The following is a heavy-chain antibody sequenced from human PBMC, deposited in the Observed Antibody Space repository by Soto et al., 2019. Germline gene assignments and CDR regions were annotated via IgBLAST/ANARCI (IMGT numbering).Heavy chain of an antibody. CDR1: GFTFSNYD. J-gene: IGHJ6*02. Sequence: PGGSLRLSCAASGFTFSNYDMHWVRQATGKGLEWVSVIGTAGDTYYPGSVKGRFTISRDNAKNSLYLQMNSLRAEDTAVYYCSRDQVDCSSTRCYAGAGYGMDVWGQGTTVTVSS. CDR3: SRDQVDCSSTRCYAGAGYGMDV. D-gene: IGHD2-2*01. CDR2: IGTAGDT. V-gene: IGHV3-13*01.